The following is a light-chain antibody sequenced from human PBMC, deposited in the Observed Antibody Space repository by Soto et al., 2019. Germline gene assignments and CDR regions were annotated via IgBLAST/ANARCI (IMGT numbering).Light chain of an antibody. CDR1: SSDVGGYNY. CDR2: DVG. Sequence: QSALTQPASVSGSPGQSITISCTGTSSDVGGYNYVPWYQQHPGKAPKLMIYDVGNRPSGVSNRFSGSKSGNTASLTISGLQAEDEADYYCSSYTGSSPYVFGTGTKLTVL. CDR3: SSYTGSSPYV. J-gene: IGLJ1*01. V-gene: IGLV2-14*01.